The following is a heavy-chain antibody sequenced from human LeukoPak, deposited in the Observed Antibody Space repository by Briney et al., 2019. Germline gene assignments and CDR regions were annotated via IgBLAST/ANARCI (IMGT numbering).Heavy chain of an antibody. J-gene: IGHJ6*02. CDR2: ISYDGSNK. CDR3: AREGYDILTGPPQDV. V-gene: IGHV3-30-3*01. D-gene: IGHD3-9*01. CDR1: GFTFSSYA. Sequence: GRSLRLSCAASGFTFSSYAMHWVRQDPGKGLEWVAVISYDGSNKYYADSVKGRFTISRDNSKNTLYLQMNSLRAEDTAVYYCAREGYDILTGPPQDVWGQGTTVTVSS.